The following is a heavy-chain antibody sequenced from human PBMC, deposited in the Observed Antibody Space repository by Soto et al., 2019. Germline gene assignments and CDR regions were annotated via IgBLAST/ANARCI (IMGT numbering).Heavy chain of an antibody. CDR1: GGSISSYY. D-gene: IGHD1-26*01. V-gene: IGHV4-59*01. CDR2: IYYSGST. J-gene: IGHJ4*02. Sequence: SETLSLTCTVSGGSISSYYWSWIRQPPGKGLEWIGYIYYSGSTNYNPSLKSRVTISVDTSKNQFSLKLSSVTAAGTAVYYCAREGIVGAHFDYWGQGTLVTVSS. CDR3: AREGIVGAHFDY.